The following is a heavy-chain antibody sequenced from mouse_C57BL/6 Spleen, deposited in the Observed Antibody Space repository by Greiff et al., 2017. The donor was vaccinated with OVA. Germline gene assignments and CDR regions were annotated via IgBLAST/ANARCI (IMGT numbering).Heavy chain of an antibody. CDR3: ARRTTVGLDY. V-gene: IGHV1-50*01. CDR1: GYTFTSYW. CDR2: IDPSDSYT. J-gene: IGHJ2*01. Sequence: QVQLQQPGAELVKPGASVKLSCKASGYTFTSYWMQWVKQRPGQGLEWIGEIDPSDSYTNYNQKFKGKATLTVDTSSSTAYMQLSSLTSEDSAVYYCARRTTVGLDYWGQGTTLTVSS. D-gene: IGHD1-1*01.